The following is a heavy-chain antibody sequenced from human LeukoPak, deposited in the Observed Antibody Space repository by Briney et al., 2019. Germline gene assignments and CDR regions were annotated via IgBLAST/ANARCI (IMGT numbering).Heavy chain of an antibody. V-gene: IGHV1-69*05. J-gene: IGHJ4*02. Sequence: SVKVSCKASGGTFSSYAISWVRQAPGQGLEWMGGINPIFGTANYAQKFQGRVTITTDESTSTAYMELSSLRSEDTAVYYCASLTSIAAAGLDYWGQGTLVTVSS. CDR2: INPIFGTA. CDR1: GGTFSSYA. CDR3: ASLTSIAAAGLDY. D-gene: IGHD6-13*01.